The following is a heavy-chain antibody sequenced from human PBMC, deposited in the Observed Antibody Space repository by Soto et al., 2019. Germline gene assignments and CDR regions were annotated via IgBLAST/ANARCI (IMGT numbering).Heavy chain of an antibody. J-gene: IGHJ4*02. Sequence: LRLSCAASGFTFSSYAMSWVRQAPGKGLEWVSAISGSGGSTYYADSVKGRFTISRDNSKNTLYLQMNSLRAEDTAVYYCAKDTYYYDSSGYYYFDYWGQGTRVTVSS. CDR2: ISGSGGST. CDR1: GFTFSSYA. CDR3: AKDTYYYDSSGYYYFDY. D-gene: IGHD3-22*01. V-gene: IGHV3-23*01.